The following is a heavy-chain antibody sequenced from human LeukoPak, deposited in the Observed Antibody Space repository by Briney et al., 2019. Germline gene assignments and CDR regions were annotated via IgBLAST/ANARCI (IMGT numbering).Heavy chain of an antibody. CDR3: ARGDTSLQRNDALDI. J-gene: IGHJ3*02. CDR1: GFTFSSYA. Sequence: GGSLRLSCAASGFTFSSYAMNWVRQAPGKGLEWVSSISLTSNDIYYAASVRGRFIISRDNAKNLLSLQMNSLRAEDTALYYCARGDTSLQRNDALDIWGQGIMVSVSS. V-gene: IGHV3-21*01. CDR2: ISLTSNDI. D-gene: IGHD2/OR15-2a*01.